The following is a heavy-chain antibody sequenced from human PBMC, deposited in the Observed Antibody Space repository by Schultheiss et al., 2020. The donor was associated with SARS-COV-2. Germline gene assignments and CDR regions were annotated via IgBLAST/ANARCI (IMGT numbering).Heavy chain of an antibody. CDR3: ARVGFYSHSVDY. CDR1: GGSFSGYY. CDR2: INDSGST. D-gene: IGHD3-3*02. J-gene: IGHJ4*02. Sequence: GSLRLSCAVYGGSFSGYYWGWIRQPPGKGLEWIGEINDSGSTNYNPSLKSRVTISVDTSKNQFSLKLSSVTAADTAVYYCARVGFYSHSVDYWGQGSLVTVSS. V-gene: IGHV4-34*01.